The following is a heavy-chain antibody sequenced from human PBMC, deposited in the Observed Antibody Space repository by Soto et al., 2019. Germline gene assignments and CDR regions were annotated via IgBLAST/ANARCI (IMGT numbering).Heavy chain of an antibody. D-gene: IGHD2-2*02. J-gene: IGHJ6*02. CDR1: GFTFSSYD. V-gene: IGHV3-13*01. Sequence: GGSLRLSCAASGFTFSSYDMHWVRQATGKGLEWVSAIGTAGDTYYPGSVKGRFTISRENAKNSLYLQMNSLRAGDTAVYYCARAHRIYNYYHYGMDFWGQGTTVTVSS. CDR2: IGTAGDT. CDR3: ARAHRIYNYYHYGMDF.